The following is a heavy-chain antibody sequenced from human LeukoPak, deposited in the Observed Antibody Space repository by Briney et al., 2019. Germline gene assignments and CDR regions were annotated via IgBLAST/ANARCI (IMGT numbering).Heavy chain of an antibody. CDR2: IYHSGST. V-gene: IGHV4-30-2*01. D-gene: IGHD5-18*01. CDR3: ARAPGYSYGYSFDY. J-gene: IGHJ4*02. CDR1: GGSISSGGYH. Sequence: SETLSLTCTVSGGSISSGGYHWSWIRQPPGKGLEWIGYIYHSGSTYYNPSLKSRVTISVDTSKNQFSLELSSVTAADTAVYYCARAPGYSYGYSFDYWGQGTLVTVSS.